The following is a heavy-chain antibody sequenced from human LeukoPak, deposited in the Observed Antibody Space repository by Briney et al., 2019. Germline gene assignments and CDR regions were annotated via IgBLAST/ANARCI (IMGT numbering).Heavy chain of an antibody. V-gene: IGHV1-46*01. J-gene: IGHJ4*02. CDR3: ARDPSGYCSGGSCYGSLDY. D-gene: IGHD2-15*01. CDR1: GYTFTGYY. CDR2: INPSGGST. Sequence: ASVKVSCKASGYTFTGYYMHWVRQAPGQGLEWMGIINPSGGSTSYAQKFQGRVTMTRDMSTSTVYMELSSLRSEDTAVYYCARDPSGYCSGGSCYGSLDYWGQGTLVTVSS.